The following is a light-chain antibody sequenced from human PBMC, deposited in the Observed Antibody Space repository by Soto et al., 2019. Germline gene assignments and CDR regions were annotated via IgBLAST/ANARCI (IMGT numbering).Light chain of an antibody. CDR3: AAWDDSLSGYVV. CDR2: RNN. J-gene: IGLJ2*01. Sequence: QSVLTQPPSASETPGQRVTISCSGSSSNIGSNYVYWYQQLPGTAPKLLIYRNNRRPSGVPDRFSGSKSGTSASLAISGLRSEDEADYYCAAWDDSLSGYVVFGGGTKLTVL. V-gene: IGLV1-47*01. CDR1: SSNIGSNY.